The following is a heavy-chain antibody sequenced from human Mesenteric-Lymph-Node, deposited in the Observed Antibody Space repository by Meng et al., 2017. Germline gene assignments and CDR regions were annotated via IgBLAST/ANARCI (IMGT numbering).Heavy chain of an antibody. V-gene: IGHV3-33*01. J-gene: IGHJ3*02. CDR2: IWYDGSNK. D-gene: IGHD3-22*01. CDR1: GFTFSSYG. Sequence: GESLKISCAASGFTFSSYGMHWVRQAPGKGLEWVAVIWYDGSNKYYADSVKGRFTISRDNSKNTLYLQMNSLRAEDTAVYYCARPVAAYYDSSGYYLFDAFDIWGQGTMVTVSS. CDR3: ARPVAAYYDSSGYYLFDAFDI.